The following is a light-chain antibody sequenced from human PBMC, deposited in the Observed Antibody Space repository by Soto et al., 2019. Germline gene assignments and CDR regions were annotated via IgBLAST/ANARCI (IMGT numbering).Light chain of an antibody. Sequence: QSVVTQPPSASGTPGQRVTISCSGSSSNIGSNPVSWYQQLPGTAPKSLIYSDNQRPSGVPDRISGSRSGTSASLAISGLQTEEEAEYYCAAWDDSRRGRVFGGGTQLTVL. CDR1: SSNIGSNP. CDR3: AAWDDSRRGRV. CDR2: SDN. V-gene: IGLV1-44*01. J-gene: IGLJ2*01.